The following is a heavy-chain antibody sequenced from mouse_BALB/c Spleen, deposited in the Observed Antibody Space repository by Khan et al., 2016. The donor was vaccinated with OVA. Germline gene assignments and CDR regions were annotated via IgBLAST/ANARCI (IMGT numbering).Heavy chain of an antibody. J-gene: IGHJ2*01. CDR2: ISTYSGNT. Sequence: QVRLQQSGPELVRPGVSVTISCKGSGYTFTDYAMHWVKQSHAKSLEWMGLISTYSGNTNYNQKFKGKDTMTVDKSSSTAYMELARLTSEDSAIYYCARPAYDGYYDYWGQGTTLTVSS. V-gene: IGHV1S137*01. CDR1: GYTFTDYA. D-gene: IGHD2-3*01. CDR3: ARPAYDGYYDY.